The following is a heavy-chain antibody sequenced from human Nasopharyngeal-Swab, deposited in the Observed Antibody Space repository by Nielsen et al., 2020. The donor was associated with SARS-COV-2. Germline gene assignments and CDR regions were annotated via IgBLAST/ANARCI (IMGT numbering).Heavy chain of an antibody. Sequence: WIRRPPGKGLEWIGEIYHSGSTNYNPSLKSRVTISVDKSKNQFSLKLSSVTAADTAVYYCARQPDRYYYDSSGYSDYWGQGTLVTVSS. J-gene: IGHJ4*02. V-gene: IGHV4-4*02. D-gene: IGHD3-22*01. CDR2: IYHSGST. CDR3: ARQPDRYYYDSSGYSDY.